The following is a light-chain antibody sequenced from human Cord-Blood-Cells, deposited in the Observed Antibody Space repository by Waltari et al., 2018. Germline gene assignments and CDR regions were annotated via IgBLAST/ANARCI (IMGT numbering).Light chain of an antibody. V-gene: IGKV3-11*01. J-gene: IGKJ5*01. CDR1: QSVSSY. CDR2: DAS. CDR3: QQRSNWPT. Sequence: EIVLTLSPATLSLSPGDSATLSCRASQSVSSYLAWYQQKPGQAPRLLIYDASNRATGIPARFSGSGSGTDFTLTISSLEPEDFAVYYCQQRSNWPTFGQGTRLEIK.